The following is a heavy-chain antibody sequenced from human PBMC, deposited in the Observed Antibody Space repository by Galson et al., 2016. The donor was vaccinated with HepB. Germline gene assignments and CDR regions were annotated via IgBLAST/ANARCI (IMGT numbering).Heavy chain of an antibody. J-gene: IGHJ4*02. Sequence: SLRLSCAASGFTFSNYAMSWVRQAPGKGLEWVSAISGSDGSTTYYADSVKGRFTISRDNSENTVYLQMSSLRPEDTAIYYCVKDKVASLYGVVTDLDYWGQGTLVTVSS. D-gene: IGHD3-3*01. V-gene: IGHV3-23*01. CDR1: GFTFSNYA. CDR3: VKDKVASLYGVVTDLDY. CDR2: ISGSDGSTT.